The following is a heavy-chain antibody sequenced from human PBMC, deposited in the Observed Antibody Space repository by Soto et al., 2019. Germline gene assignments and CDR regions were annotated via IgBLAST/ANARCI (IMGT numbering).Heavy chain of an antibody. D-gene: IGHD4-17*01. J-gene: IGHJ4*02. CDR2: ISGSGGST. Sequence: GGSLRLSCAASGFTFSSYAMSWVRQAPGKGLEWVSAISGSGGSTYYADSVKGRFTISRDNSKNTLYLQMNSLRAEDTAVYYCAKDFLSTVTSAEFDYWGQGTLVTVSS. V-gene: IGHV3-23*01. CDR1: GFTFSSYA. CDR3: AKDFLSTVTSAEFDY.